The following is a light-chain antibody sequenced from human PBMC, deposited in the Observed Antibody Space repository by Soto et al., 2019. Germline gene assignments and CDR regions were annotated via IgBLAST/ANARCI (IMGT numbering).Light chain of an antibody. CDR1: QSVSRK. CDR2: GAS. J-gene: IGKJ2*01. CDR3: QHYHSYPYT. V-gene: IGKV3-15*01. Sequence: EIVMTQSPATLSVSPGERATLSCRASQSVSRKLAGYQQTRCQAPRLLIYGASTRATGVPARFSGSGSGTEFTLTISSLQPEDFATYYCQHYHSYPYTFGQGTKLEIK.